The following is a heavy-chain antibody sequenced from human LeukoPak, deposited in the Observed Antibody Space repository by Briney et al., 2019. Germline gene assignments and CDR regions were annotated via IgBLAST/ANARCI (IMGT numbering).Heavy chain of an antibody. V-gene: IGHV4-34*01. J-gene: IGHJ4*02. D-gene: IGHD3-22*01. Sequence: PSETLSLTCAVYGGSFSGYYWSWIRQPPGKGLEWIGEINHSGSTNYNPSLKSRVTISVDTSKNQFSLTLTSVTAPDTAIYYCARHHPGGYADTGYYYYFDYWGQGTLVTVSS. CDR2: INHSGST. CDR1: GGSFSGYY. CDR3: ARHHPGGYADTGYYYYFDY.